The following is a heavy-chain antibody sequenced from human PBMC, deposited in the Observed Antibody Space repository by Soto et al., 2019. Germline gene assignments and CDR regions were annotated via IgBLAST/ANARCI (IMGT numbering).Heavy chain of an antibody. D-gene: IGHD3-22*01. CDR1: GFTFSSYS. CDR3: ARGRKGYPYYDSSGYYSAEYFQH. V-gene: IGHV3-48*02. Sequence: GGSLRLSCAASGFTFSSYSMNWVRQAPGKGLEWVSYISSSSSTIYYADSVKGRFTTSRDNAKNSLYLQMNSLRDEDTAVYYCARGRKGYPYYDSSGYYSAEYFQHWGQGTLVTVSS. J-gene: IGHJ1*01. CDR2: ISSSSSTI.